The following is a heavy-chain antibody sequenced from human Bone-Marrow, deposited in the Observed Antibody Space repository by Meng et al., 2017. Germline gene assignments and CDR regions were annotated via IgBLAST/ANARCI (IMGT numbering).Heavy chain of an antibody. CDR1: EGTFSSYY. CDR3: ARVSVRGVIRWFDP. CDR2: IIPIFGTA. D-gene: IGHD3-10*01. V-gene: IGHV1-69*06. J-gene: IGHJ5*02. Sequence: QEQLVQAWGPGKTPGSSAKYSCKAAEGTFSSYYSSWWRQAPGRGVEWMGGIIPIFGTANYAQKFQGRVTITADKSTSTAYMELSSVTAADTAVYYCARVSVRGVIRWFDPWGQGTLVTVSS.